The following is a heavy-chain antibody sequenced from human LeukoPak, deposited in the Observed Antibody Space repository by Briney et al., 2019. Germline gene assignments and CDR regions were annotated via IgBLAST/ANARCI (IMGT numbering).Heavy chain of an antibody. J-gene: IGHJ6*03. CDR1: GGSFSGYY. CDR3: ARGLSGGYASRYYYYYYMDV. D-gene: IGHD6-25*01. Sequence: SETLSLTCAVYGGSFSGYYWSWIRQPPGKGLEWIGEINHSGSTNYNPSLKSRVTISVDTSKNQFSLKLSSVTAADTAVYYCARGLSGGYASRYYYYYYMDVWGKGTTVTVSS. V-gene: IGHV4-34*01. CDR2: INHSGST.